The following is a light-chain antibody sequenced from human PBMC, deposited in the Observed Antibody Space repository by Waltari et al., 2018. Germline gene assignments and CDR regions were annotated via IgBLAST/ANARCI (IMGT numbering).Light chain of an antibody. J-gene: IGLJ1*01. CDR1: GSDLEAYND. CDR3: CSYAGTYYV. Sequence: QSALTQPRSLSGSPGQSVTISCNGTGSDLEAYNDYSWYQQLPGKAPKVIIYDVNKRPSGVPDRFSGSKSGNTASLTISGLQPGDEADYYCCSYAGTYYVFGSGTKVTVL. V-gene: IGLV2-11*01. CDR2: DVN.